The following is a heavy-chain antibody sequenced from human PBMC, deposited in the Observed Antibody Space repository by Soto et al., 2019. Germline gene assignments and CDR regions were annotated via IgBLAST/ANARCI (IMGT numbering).Heavy chain of an antibody. CDR3: SREDENLFDL. J-gene: IGHJ5*02. CDR2: ISYDGSNK. CDR1: GFTFSSYG. V-gene: IGHV3-30*03. Sequence: GGSLRLSCAASGFTFSSYGMHWVRQAPGKGLEWVAVISYDGSNKYYADSVKGRFTISRDNSKNTLYLQMNSLRAEDTAVYYCSREDENLFDLWGQGTLVLGSS.